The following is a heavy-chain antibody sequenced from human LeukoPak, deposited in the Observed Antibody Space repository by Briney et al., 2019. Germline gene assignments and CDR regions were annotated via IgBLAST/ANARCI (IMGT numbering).Heavy chain of an antibody. CDR1: GVSISSHY. Sequence: SETLSLTCTVSGVSISSHYWSWVRQPPGKGLDWIGNIYDSESTHYKSSLKSRVTISVDTSKNQFSLRLKSVTAADTAVYYCARVLQNYYYLDVWGKGTTVTVSS. D-gene: IGHD3-3*01. CDR2: IYDSEST. V-gene: IGHV4-59*11. J-gene: IGHJ6*03. CDR3: ARVLQNYYYLDV.